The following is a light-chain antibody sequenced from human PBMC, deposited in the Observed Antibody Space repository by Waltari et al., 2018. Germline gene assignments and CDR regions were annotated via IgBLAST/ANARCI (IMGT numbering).Light chain of an antibody. CDR3: KQDYGSPFT. Sequence: DIVMTQSPDSLAVTLGETATITCRSTQSVLYSNNNKNYFAWYQQQAGQPPQLLIYWAFTRESGVPDRFSGSGSGTDFTLNITSLQAEDVAVYYCKQDYGSPFTFGGGTKVEI. J-gene: IGKJ4*01. CDR2: WAF. CDR1: QSVLYSNNNKNY. V-gene: IGKV4-1*01.